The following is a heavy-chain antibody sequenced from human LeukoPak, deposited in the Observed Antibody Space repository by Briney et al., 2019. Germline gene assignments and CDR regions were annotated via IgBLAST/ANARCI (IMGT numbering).Heavy chain of an antibody. CDR3: ARDATYYYRSERVNYFDS. CDR2: FYSSGSP. J-gene: IGHJ4*02. V-gene: IGHV4-4*07. CDR1: GGSLSGYY. D-gene: IGHD3-10*01. Sequence: PSETLSLTRTVSGGSLSGYYCSWIRRPAGQDLEWFGRFYSSGSPNYNPSLTPRVTMSVDTSKNHFSLKLTSVTAADTAVYYCARDATYYYRSERVNYFDSWRQGTLVTVSS.